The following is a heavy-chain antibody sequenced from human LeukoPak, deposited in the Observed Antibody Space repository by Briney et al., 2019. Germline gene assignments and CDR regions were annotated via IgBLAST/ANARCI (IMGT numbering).Heavy chain of an antibody. V-gene: IGHV3-7*01. CDR3: ARKTGDC. Sequence: GGSLRLSCAASGFTFSSYAMSWVRQAPGKGLEWVANIKQDGSEKYYVDSVKGRFTISRDNAKNSLYLQMNSLRTEDTAVYYCARKTGDCWGQGTLVIVSS. D-gene: IGHD1-14*01. CDR2: IKQDGSEK. CDR1: GFTFSSYA. J-gene: IGHJ4*02.